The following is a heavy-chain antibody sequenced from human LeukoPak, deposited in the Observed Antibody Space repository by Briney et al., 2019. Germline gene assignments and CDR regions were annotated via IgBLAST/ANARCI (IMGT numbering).Heavy chain of an antibody. CDR2: IIPILGIA. J-gene: IGHJ4*02. D-gene: IGHD3-22*01. CDR3: ARVDDTSDY. V-gene: IGHV1-69*04. CDR1: GGTFSSYA. Sequence: SVKVSCKASGGTFSSYAISWVRQAPGQGLEWMGRIIPILGIANYALKFQGRVTVTADKSTSTAYMELSSLRSEDTAVYYCARVDDTSDYWGQGTLVTVSS.